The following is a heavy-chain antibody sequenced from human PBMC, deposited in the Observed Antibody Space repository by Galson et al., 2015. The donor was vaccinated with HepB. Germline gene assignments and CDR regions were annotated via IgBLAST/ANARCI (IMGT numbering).Heavy chain of an antibody. CDR1: GFIFSDYY. J-gene: IGHJ4*02. CDR2: ISGSGDTI. V-gene: IGHV3-11*01. Sequence: SLRLSCGPSGFIFSDYYMSWIRQAPGKGLEWVSYISGSGDTIYYADSVKGRFTISRDNAKKSLYLQMNSLRVDDTAIYYCARPGYGDYVVAHWGQGTMVTVAS. CDR3: ARPGYGDYVVAH. D-gene: IGHD4-17*01.